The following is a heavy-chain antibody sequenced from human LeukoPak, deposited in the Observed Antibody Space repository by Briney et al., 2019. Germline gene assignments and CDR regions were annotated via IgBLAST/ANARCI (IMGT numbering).Heavy chain of an antibody. V-gene: IGHV4-38-2*02. D-gene: IGHD3-9*01. CDR1: GGSISSGYY. Sequence: PSQTLSLTCTVSGGSISSGYYWGWIRQPPGKGLEWIGSIYHSGSTYYNPSLKSRVTISVDTSKNQFSLKLSSVTAADTAVYYCAREAGKGIQGLVLRYFGYWGQGTLVTVSS. CDR2: IYHSGST. CDR3: AREAGKGIQGLVLRYFGY. J-gene: IGHJ4*02.